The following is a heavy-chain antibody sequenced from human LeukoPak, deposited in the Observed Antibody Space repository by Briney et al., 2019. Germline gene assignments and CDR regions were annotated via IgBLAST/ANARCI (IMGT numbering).Heavy chain of an antibody. CDR3: ARGDGYNYFDY. CDR1: GGAFSSYA. CDR2: IIPIFGTA. V-gene: IGHV1-69*05. D-gene: IGHD5-24*01. Sequence: SVKVSCKASGGAFSSYAISWVRQAPGQGLEWMGRIIPIFGTANYAQKFQGRVTITTDESTSTAYMELSSLRSEDTAVYYCARGDGYNYFDYWGQGTLVTVSS. J-gene: IGHJ4*02.